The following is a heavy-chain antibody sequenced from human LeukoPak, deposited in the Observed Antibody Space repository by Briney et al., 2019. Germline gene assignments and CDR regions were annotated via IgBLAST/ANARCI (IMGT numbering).Heavy chain of an antibody. CDR3: ARGGLYYFEY. V-gene: IGHV3-11*01. CDR2: ITSSGTTI. D-gene: IGHD6-25*01. Sequence: PGGSLRLSCAASGFTFSDYSMSWVCQAPGKGLEWVSYITSSGTTIYYADSVKGRFTISRDNATNSPYLQMNSLRAEDTAMYYCARGGLYYFEYWGQGTLVTVSS. J-gene: IGHJ4*02. CDR1: GFTFSDYS.